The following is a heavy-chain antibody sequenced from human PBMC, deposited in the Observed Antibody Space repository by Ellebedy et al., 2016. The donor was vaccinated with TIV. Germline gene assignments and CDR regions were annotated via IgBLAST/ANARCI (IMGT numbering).Heavy chain of an antibody. Sequence: GESLKISXAASGFAFSRCAMHWVRQTPGKGLEWVATISYRGNNQFYADAVKGRFSISRDNSMNTLYLQANSLRAEDTAVYYCARDSWGGSFLVANYFDSWGQGTLVSVSS. CDR1: GFAFSRCA. CDR3: ARDSWGGSFLVANYFDS. CDR2: ISYRGNNQ. J-gene: IGHJ4*02. V-gene: IGHV3-30-3*01. D-gene: IGHD2-15*01.